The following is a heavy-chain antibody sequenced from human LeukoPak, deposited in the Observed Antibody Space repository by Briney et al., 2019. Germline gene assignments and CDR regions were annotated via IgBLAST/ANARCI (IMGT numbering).Heavy chain of an antibody. CDR1: GFTFSSYW. V-gene: IGHV4-59*01. J-gene: IGHJ6*02. Sequence: GSLRLSCAASGFTFSSYWMSWIRQPPGKGLEWIGYIYYSGSTNYNPSLKSRVTISVDTSKNQFSLKLSSVTAADTAVYYCARDRAVAGTYYYYGMDVWGQGTTVTVSS. CDR2: IYYSGST. CDR3: ARDRAVAGTYYYYGMDV. D-gene: IGHD6-19*01.